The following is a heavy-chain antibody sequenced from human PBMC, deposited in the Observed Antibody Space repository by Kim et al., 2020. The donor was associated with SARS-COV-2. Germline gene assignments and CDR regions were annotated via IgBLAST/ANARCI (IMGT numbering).Heavy chain of an antibody. J-gene: IGHJ6*02. D-gene: IGHD6-19*01. CDR1: GYTFTSYG. CDR3: ARDLVRAVAGPGYYYYGMDV. CDR2: ISAYNGNT. V-gene: IGHV1-18*01. Sequence: ASVKVSCKASGYTFTSYGISWVRQAPGQGLEWMGWISAYNGNTNYAHKLQGRVTMTTDTSTSTAYMELRSLRSDDTAVYYCARDLVRAVAGPGYYYYGMDVWGQGTTVTVSS.